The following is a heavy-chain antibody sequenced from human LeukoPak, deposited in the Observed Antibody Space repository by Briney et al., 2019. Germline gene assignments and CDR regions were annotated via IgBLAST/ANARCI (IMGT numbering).Heavy chain of an antibody. J-gene: IGHJ5*02. V-gene: IGHV3-9*01. CDR1: GFSFYDYA. CDR3: TKDVADYVWGDYRHFDI. D-gene: IGHD3-16*02. Sequence: GGSLRLSCAASGFSFYDYAMHWVRQSPRKGLEWVAGITWNSDLTALADSVKGRFSISRDNANNSVFLHMNSLTADDTAVYYCTKDVADYVWGDYRHFDIWGQGTLVTVSA. CDR2: ITWNSDLT.